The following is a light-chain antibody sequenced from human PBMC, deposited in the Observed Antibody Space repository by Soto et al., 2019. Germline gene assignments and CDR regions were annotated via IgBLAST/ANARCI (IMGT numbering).Light chain of an antibody. V-gene: IGKV1-39*01. J-gene: IGKJ4*01. Sequence: DIQITQSPSSLSASVGDRVTITCRASQTINNYLNWYQQKPGNAPKLLIYSASSLQSGVPSRFSGSGSGTDFTLTISSLQPEDFASYYCQQTYTTPLTFGGGTKVDIK. CDR3: QQTYTTPLT. CDR1: QTINNY. CDR2: SAS.